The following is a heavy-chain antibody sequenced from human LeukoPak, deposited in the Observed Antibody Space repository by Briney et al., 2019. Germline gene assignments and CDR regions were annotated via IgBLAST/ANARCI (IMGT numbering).Heavy chain of an antibody. Sequence: SGTLSLTCAVSGGSISSSNWWSWVRQPPGKGLEWIGRVCHSGSTYYNPSLKSRVTMSLDTSKNQFSLKLTSVTAADTAVYYCARVCCYYDSRSRPNWFDPWGPGTLVTVSS. CDR1: GGSISSSNW. D-gene: IGHD3-10*01. CDR2: VCHSGST. J-gene: IGHJ5*02. CDR3: ARVCCYYDSRSRPNWFDP. V-gene: IGHV4-4*02.